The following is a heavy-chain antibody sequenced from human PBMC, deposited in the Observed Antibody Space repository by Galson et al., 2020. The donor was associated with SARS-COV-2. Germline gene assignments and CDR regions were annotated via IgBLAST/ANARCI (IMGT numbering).Heavy chain of an antibody. D-gene: IGHD3-9*01. CDR1: GFTFSSHC. Sequence: GGSLRLSCAASGFTFSSHCIHWVRQAPGKGLEWVAVIWYDGSNKYYADSVKGRFTISRDNSKNTLYLKMNSLRAEDTAVYYCARDEGYYDILRGGMDVWGQETTVTVSS. V-gene: IGHV3-33*01. CDR2: IWYDGSNK. CDR3: ARDEGYYDILRGGMDV. J-gene: IGHJ6*02.